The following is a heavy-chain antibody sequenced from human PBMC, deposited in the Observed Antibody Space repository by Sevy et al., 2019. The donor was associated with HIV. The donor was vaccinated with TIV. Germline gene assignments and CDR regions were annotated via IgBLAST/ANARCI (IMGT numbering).Heavy chain of an antibody. D-gene: IGHD3-10*01. V-gene: IGHV1-8*01. CDR2: MTPNSGNT. Sequence: ASVKVSGKASGYTFSTSDISWVRQATGQGLEWMGWMTPNSGNTDYAQKFQGRVIMTRNISTNTAYMELSSLRSNATAVYYCSRRAVVWGVSVFDHLGQGTLVTVSS. CDR3: SRRAVVWGVSVFDH. J-gene: IGHJ4*02. CDR1: GYTFSTSD.